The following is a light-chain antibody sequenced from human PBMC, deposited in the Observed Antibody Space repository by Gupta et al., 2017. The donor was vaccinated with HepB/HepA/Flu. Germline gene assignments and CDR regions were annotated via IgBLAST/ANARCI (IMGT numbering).Light chain of an antibody. CDR3: QAWDSGTVV. Sequence: SYELTQPPSVSVSPGQTARITCSGDKFGDKYACWYQQKPGQSPVLVIYQDSKRPTGITERFAGSNSGNTATLTISGTQAMDEADYDCQAWDSGTVVFGEGTKLTVL. CDR1: KFGDKY. J-gene: IGLJ2*01. V-gene: IGLV3-1*01. CDR2: QDS.